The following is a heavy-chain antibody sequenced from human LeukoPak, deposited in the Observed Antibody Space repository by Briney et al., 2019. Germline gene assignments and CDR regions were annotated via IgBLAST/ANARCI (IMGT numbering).Heavy chain of an antibody. D-gene: IGHD6-19*01. Sequence: SETLSLTCTVSGGSISSSSYYWGWIRQPPGKGLEWIGSIYYSGSTYYNPSLKSRVTISVDTSKNQFSLKLSSVTAADTAVYYCARDHSSGWYTPPDYWGQGTLVTVSS. J-gene: IGHJ4*02. CDR1: GGSISSSSYY. CDR3: ARDHSSGWYTPPDY. V-gene: IGHV4-39*07. CDR2: IYYSGST.